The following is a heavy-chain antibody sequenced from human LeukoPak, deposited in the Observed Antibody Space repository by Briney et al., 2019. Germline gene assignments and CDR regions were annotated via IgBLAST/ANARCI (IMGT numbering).Heavy chain of an antibody. CDR2: IYTSGST. V-gene: IGHV4-4*09. J-gene: IGHJ4*02. Sequence: PSETLSLTHTVSGGSISSYYWSWIRQPPGKGLEGVVYIYTSGSTNYNPSLKSRVTISVDTCKNQFSLKLSSVTAADTAVYYCARHQIAAAGTYYFDYGGQGTLVTVSS. D-gene: IGHD6-13*01. CDR1: GGSISSYY. CDR3: ARHQIAAAGTYYFDY.